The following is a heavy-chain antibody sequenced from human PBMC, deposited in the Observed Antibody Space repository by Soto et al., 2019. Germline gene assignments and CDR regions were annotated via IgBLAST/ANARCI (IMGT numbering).Heavy chain of an antibody. Sequence: EVQLLESGGGLVQPGGSLRLSCAASGFTFSNYAMNWVRQAPGKGLEWVSAISNSFSDGNTHYADSVKGRLTISRDNDKNTVFLEMNSLRAEDTAVYYCAKVFSPEGGNYFDYWGQGTLVTVSS. CDR3: AKVFSPEGGNYFDY. CDR2: ISNSFSDGNT. J-gene: IGHJ4*02. V-gene: IGHV3-23*01. CDR1: GFTFSNYA.